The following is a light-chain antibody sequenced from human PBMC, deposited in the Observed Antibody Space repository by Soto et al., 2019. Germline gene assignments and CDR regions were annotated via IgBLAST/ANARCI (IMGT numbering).Light chain of an antibody. CDR3: HQYGSSPLT. V-gene: IGKV3-20*01. CDR2: GAS. J-gene: IGKJ4*01. CDR1: QSVSNNF. Sequence: EVVLTQSPGTLSLSAGERATLSCRASQSVSNNFLAWYQQKPGQAPRLFIYGASSRATGIPDRFSGSGSGTDFTLTIGRLEPEDFAVYYCHQYGSSPLTFGGGTKVDIK.